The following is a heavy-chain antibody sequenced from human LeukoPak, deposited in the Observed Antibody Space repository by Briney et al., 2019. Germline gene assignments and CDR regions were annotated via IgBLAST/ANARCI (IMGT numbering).Heavy chain of an antibody. CDR3: ARPAGYSGYDLIH. CDR1: GYTFSSYG. J-gene: IGHJ4*02. D-gene: IGHD5-12*01. Sequence: ASVKVSCKATGYTFSSYGITWVRQAPGHGLEWMGWISTYSGNTDYAQGLQGRLTMTRDTSMSTAYMELRSLTSDDTAMYYCARPAGYSGYDLIHWGQGTLVTASS. CDR2: ISTYSGNT. V-gene: IGHV1-18*01.